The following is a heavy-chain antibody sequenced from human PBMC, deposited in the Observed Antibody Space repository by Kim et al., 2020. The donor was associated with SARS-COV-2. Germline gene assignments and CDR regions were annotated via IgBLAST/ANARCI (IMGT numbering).Heavy chain of an antibody. J-gene: IGHJ5*02. CDR1: GFTFSSYS. CDR3: ARDPWAAAGLNNWFDP. Sequence: GGSLRLSCAASGFTFSSYSMNWVRQAPGKGLEWVSSISSSSSYIYYADSVKGRFTISRDDAKNSLYLQMNSLRAEDTAVYYCARDPWAAAGLNNWFDPWGQRTLVTVSS. V-gene: IGHV3-21*01. CDR2: ISSSSSYI. D-gene: IGHD6-13*01.